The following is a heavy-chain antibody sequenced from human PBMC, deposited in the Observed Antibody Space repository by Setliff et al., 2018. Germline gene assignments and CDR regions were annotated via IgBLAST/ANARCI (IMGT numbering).Heavy chain of an antibody. CDR2: IRFDGSNK. CDR1: GFTFSSYG. J-gene: IGHJ4*02. D-gene: IGHD7-27*01. Sequence: GGSLRLSCAASGFTFSSYGMHWVRQAPGKGLEWVAFIRFDGSNKYYADSVKGRFTISRDSSKNTLYLQMSSLRAEDTAVYYCVRDLHWGFDYWGQGTLVTVSS. V-gene: IGHV3-30*02. CDR3: VRDLHWGFDY.